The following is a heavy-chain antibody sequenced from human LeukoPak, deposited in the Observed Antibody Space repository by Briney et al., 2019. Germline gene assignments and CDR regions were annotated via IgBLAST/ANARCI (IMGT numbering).Heavy chain of an antibody. Sequence: SETLSLTCAVSGGSFSGYYWTWIRQPPGKGLEWIGEINHSGSANYNPSLKSRVTISLDTSKNQFSLKLSSVTAADTAVYYCARHALGLDYCSGGSCYHSGMYYFDYWGQGTLVTVSS. D-gene: IGHD2-15*01. CDR3: ARHALGLDYCSGGSCYHSGMYYFDY. CDR1: GGSFSGYY. V-gene: IGHV4-34*01. CDR2: INHSGSA. J-gene: IGHJ4*02.